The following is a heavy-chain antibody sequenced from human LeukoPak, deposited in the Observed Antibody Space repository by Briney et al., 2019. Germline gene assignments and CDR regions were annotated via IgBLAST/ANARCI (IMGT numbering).Heavy chain of an antibody. D-gene: IGHD4-17*01. J-gene: IGHJ3*02. Sequence: GGSLRLSCAASGFTLSSYAMHWVRQAPGKGLEWVAVISYDGSNKYYADSAKGRFTISRDNSKNTLYLQMNSLRAEDTAVYYCARDRALYGDPDAFDIWGQGTMVTVSS. CDR3: ARDRALYGDPDAFDI. CDR1: GFTLSSYA. CDR2: ISYDGSNK. V-gene: IGHV3-30-3*01.